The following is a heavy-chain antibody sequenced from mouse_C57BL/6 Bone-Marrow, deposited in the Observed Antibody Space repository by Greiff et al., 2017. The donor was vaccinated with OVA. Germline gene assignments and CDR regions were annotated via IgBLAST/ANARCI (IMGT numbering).Heavy chain of an antibody. D-gene: IGHD2-3*01. V-gene: IGHV1-81*01. CDR2: IYPRSGNT. J-gene: IGHJ3*01. CDR1: GYTFTSYG. Sequence: VKLQESGAELARPGASVKLSCKASGYTFTSYGISWVKQRTGQGLEWIGEIYPRSGNTYYNEKFKGKATLTADKSSSTAYMELRSLTSEDSAVYFCALYDGYYVGFAYWGQGTLVTVSA. CDR3: ALYDGYYVGFAY.